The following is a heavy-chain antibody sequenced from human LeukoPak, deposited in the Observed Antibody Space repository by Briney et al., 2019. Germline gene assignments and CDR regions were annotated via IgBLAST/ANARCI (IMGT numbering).Heavy chain of an antibody. CDR3: ARASVDYSNPFDY. CDR2: INPNSGGT. J-gene: IGHJ4*02. Sequence: ASVKVSCKASGYTFTGYYMHWVRQAPGQGLEWMGWINPNSGGTNYAQKFQGRVTMTRDTSISTAYMELSRLRSDDTAVYYCARASVDYSNPFDYWGQGTLVTVPS. V-gene: IGHV1-2*02. CDR1: GYTFTGYY. D-gene: IGHD4-11*01.